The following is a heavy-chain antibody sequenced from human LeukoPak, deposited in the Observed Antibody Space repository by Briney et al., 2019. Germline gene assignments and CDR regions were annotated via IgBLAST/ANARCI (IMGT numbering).Heavy chain of an antibody. CDR3: ARGTWATLYYYYMDV. J-gene: IGHJ6*03. Sequence: GGSLRLSCAASGFTFSSYAMSWVRQAPGKGLVWVSRINSDGSSTSYADSVKGRFTISRDNAKNTLYLQMNSLRAEDTAVYYCARGTWATLYYYYMDVWGKGTTVTVSS. CDR1: GFTFSSYA. V-gene: IGHV3-74*01. CDR2: INSDGSST. D-gene: IGHD5-24*01.